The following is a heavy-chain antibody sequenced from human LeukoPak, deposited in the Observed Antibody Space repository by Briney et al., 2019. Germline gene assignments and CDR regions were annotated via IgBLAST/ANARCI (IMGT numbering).Heavy chain of an antibody. V-gene: IGHV1-8*01. D-gene: IGHD6-19*01. CDR2: MNPNSGNT. CDR1: GYTFTSYD. CDR3: ARGGRQWLGIRGWFDP. J-gene: IGHJ5*02. Sequence: ASVKVSCKASGYTFTSYDINWVRQATGQGLEWMGWMNPNSGNTGYAQKFQGRVTMTRNTSISTAYMELSSLRSEDTAVYYCARGGRQWLGIRGWFDPWGQGTLVTVSS.